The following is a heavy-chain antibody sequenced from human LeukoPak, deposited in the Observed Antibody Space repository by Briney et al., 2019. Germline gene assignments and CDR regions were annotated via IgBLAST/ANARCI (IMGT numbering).Heavy chain of an antibody. CDR2: ISWNSGSI. J-gene: IGHJ4*02. CDR3: AKANYYDSSGWIGY. V-gene: IGHV3-9*01. Sequence: GGSLRLSCAASGFTFSSYSMNWVRQAPGKGLEWVSGISWNSGSIGYADSVKGRFTISRDNAKNSLYLQMNSLRAEDTALYYCAKANYYDSSGWIGYWGQGNLVTVSS. D-gene: IGHD3-22*01. CDR1: GFTFSSYS.